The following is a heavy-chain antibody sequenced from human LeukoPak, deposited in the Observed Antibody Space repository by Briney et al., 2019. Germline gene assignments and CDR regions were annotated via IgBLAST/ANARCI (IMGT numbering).Heavy chain of an antibody. D-gene: IGHD5-12*01. CDR3: TTESRGYDSWRRAFDI. V-gene: IGHV3-15*01. Sequence: GGSLRLSCAASGFTFSNAWMSWVRQAPGKGLEWVGRIKSKTDGGTTDYAAPVKGRFTISRDDSKNTLYLQMNSLKTEDTAVYYCTTESRGYDSWRRAFDIWGQGTVVTVSS. CDR2: IKSKTDGGTT. CDR1: GFTFSNAW. J-gene: IGHJ3*02.